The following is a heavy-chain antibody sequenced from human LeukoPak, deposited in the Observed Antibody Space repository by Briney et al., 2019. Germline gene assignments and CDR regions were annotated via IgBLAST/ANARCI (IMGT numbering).Heavy chain of an antibody. Sequence: SETLSLTCTVSGGSISSYYWSWIRQPPGKGLEWIGYIYYSGSTNYNPSLKSRVTISVDTSKNQFSLKLSSVTAADTAVYYCARDRRGYWGQGTLVTVSS. V-gene: IGHV4-59*12. CDR1: GGSISSYY. CDR2: IYYSGST. J-gene: IGHJ4*02. D-gene: IGHD3-10*01. CDR3: ARDRRGY.